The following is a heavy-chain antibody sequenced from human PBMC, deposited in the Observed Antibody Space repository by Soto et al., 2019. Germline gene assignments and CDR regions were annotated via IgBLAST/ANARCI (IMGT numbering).Heavy chain of an antibody. CDR2: IYYSGST. Sequence: ASETLSLTCTVSGGSVSSGSYYWSWIRQPPGKGLEWIGYIYYSGSTNYNPSLKSRVTISVDTSKNQFSLKLSSVTAADTAVYYCARAGSYYDSPWGAFDIWGQGTMVTV. CDR1: GGSVSSGSYY. V-gene: IGHV4-61*01. CDR3: ARAGSYYDSPWGAFDI. J-gene: IGHJ3*02. D-gene: IGHD3-22*01.